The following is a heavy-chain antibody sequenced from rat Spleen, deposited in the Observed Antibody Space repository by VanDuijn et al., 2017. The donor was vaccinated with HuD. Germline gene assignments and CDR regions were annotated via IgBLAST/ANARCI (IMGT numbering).Heavy chain of an antibody. J-gene: IGHJ3*01. V-gene: IGHV5-46*01. CDR3: ARLGGLRNWFAY. CDR2: ISTRGGST. CDR1: GFTFSTFP. D-gene: IGHD4-3*01. Sequence: EVQLVESGGGLVQPGRSMKLSCAASGFTFSTFPMAWVRQAPTKGLEWVATISTRGGSTYYRDSVKGRFTISRDDEESTLYLQMDSLRSEDTATYFCARLGGLRNWFAYWGQGTLVTVSS.